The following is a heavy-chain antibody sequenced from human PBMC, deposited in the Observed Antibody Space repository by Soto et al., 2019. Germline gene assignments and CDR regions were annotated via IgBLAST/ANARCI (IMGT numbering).Heavy chain of an antibody. CDR1: GGSISSYY. Sequence: PSETLSLTCTVSGGSISSYYWSWIRQPPGKGLEWIGYIYYSGSTNYNPSLKSRVTTSVDTSKNQFSLKLSSVTAADTAVYYCARGRSYDFWSGYYNYYFDYWGQGTMVTVSS. V-gene: IGHV4-59*01. D-gene: IGHD3-3*01. CDR3: ARGRSYDFWSGYYNYYFDY. CDR2: IYYSGST. J-gene: IGHJ4*02.